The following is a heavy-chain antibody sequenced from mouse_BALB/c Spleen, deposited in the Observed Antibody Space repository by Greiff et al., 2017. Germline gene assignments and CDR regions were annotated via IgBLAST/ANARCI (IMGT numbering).Heavy chain of an antibody. CDR3: AVRSYAMDY. J-gene: IGHJ4*01. V-gene: IGHV1-82*01. CDR2: IYPGDGDT. CDR1: GYAFSSSW. Sequence: VQLQQSGPELVKPGASVKISCKASGYAFSSSWMNWVKQRPGQGLEWIGRIYPGDGDTNYNGKFKGKATLTADKSSSTAYMQLSSLTSVDSAVYFCAVRSYAMDYWGQGTSVTVSS. D-gene: IGHD1-1*01.